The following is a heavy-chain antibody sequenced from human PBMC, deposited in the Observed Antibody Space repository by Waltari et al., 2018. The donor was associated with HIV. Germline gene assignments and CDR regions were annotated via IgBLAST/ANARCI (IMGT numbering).Heavy chain of an antibody. V-gene: IGHV5-51*01. CDR3: ARRKGDYRTAFDI. CDR1: GNPFAGYW. Sequence: EKLVQSGAAGKAPGESLQISCKSLGNPFAGYWVGWVRQMPGKGLEWMGVIYPGDSDAVYSPSFQGRVIMSTDSSISTVYLQWSSLRASDTAMYYCARRKGDYRTAFDIWGQGTMVTASS. D-gene: IGHD4-17*01. J-gene: IGHJ3*02. CDR2: IYPGDSDA.